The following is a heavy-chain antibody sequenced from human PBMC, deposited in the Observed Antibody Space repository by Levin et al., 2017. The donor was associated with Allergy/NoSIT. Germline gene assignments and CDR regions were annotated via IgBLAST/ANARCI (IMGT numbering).Heavy chain of an antibody. CDR3: ARDRYGDYIDAFDI. J-gene: IGHJ3*02. CDR2: IYYSGST. CDR1: GGSISSYY. Sequence: SETLSLTCTVSGGSISSYYWSWIRQPPGKGLEWIGYIYYSGSTNYNPSLKSRVTISVDTSKNQFSLKLSSVTAADTAVYYCARDRYGDYIDAFDIWGQGTMVTVSS. V-gene: IGHV4-59*01. D-gene: IGHD4-17*01.